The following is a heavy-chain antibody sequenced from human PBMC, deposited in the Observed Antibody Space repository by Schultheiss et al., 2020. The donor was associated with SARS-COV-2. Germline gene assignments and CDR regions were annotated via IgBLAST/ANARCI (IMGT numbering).Heavy chain of an antibody. D-gene: IGHD6-6*01. CDR1: GGSISSYY. CDR3: VRGLAYFDS. J-gene: IGHJ4*01. V-gene: IGHV4-59*08. CDR2: VFYSTST. Sequence: SQTLSLTCTVSGGSISSYYWSWIRQPPGKGLEWIGYVFYSTSTNYNPSLKSRVTMSLDRSKSHFSLKLSSVTAADTAVYYCVRGLAYFDSWGQGILVTVSS.